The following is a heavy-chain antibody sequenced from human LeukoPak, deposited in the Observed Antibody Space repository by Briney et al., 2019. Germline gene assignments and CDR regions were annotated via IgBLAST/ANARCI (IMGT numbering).Heavy chain of an antibody. CDR2: INWNGGST. D-gene: IGHD3-9*01. CDR1: GFTFDDYG. Sequence: GGSRRLSCAASGFTFDDYGMSWVRQAPGKGLEWVSGINWNGGSTGYADSVRGRFTISRDNAKNTLFLQMNTLRVEDTAVYYCTRDLMDYDVSTGLHHYYMDVWGQGTTVTVSS. J-gene: IGHJ6*02. V-gene: IGHV3-20*04. CDR3: TRDLMDYDVSTGLHHYYMDV.